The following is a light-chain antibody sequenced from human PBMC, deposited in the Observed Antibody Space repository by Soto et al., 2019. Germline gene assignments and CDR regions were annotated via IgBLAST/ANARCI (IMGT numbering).Light chain of an antibody. CDR3: QQYNSYPVIT. J-gene: IGKJ5*01. CDR1: QGISNY. Sequence: IQMTQSPSSLCPSXEGRVTIPGXXSQGISNYLAWFQQKPGKAPKSLIYAASSLQSGVPSKFSGSGSGTDFTLTISSLQPEDFATYYCQQYNSYPVITFGQGTRLEIK. CDR2: AAS. V-gene: IGKV1-16*02.